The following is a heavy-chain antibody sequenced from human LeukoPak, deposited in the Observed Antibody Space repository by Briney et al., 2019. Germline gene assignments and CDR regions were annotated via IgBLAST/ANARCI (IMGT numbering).Heavy chain of an antibody. CDR1: GFTFDDYA. V-gene: IGHV3-43*02. CDR2: ISGDGGST. D-gene: IGHD3-3*01. CDR3: AKDSRYDFWSGYTYYFDH. Sequence: GGSLRLSCAASGFTFDDYAMHWVRQAPGKGLEWVSLISGDGGSTYYADSVKGRFTISRDNSKNSLYLQMNSLRTEDTALYYCAKDSRYDFWSGYTYYFDHWGQGTLVTVSS. J-gene: IGHJ4*02.